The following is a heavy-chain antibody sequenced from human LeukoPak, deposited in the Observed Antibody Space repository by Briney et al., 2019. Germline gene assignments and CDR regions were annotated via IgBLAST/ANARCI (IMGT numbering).Heavy chain of an antibody. D-gene: IGHD1-1*01. J-gene: IGHJ4*02. CDR3: ARSWQNEPSYFDY. V-gene: IGHV4-31*03. CDR1: GGSISSGGYY. CDR2: IYYSGST. Sequence: SETLSLTCTVSGGSISSGGYYWSWIRQHPGKGLEWIGYIYYSGSTYYNPSLKSRVTISVDTSKNQFSLKLGSVTAADTAVYYCARSWQNEPSYFDYWGQGTLVTVSS.